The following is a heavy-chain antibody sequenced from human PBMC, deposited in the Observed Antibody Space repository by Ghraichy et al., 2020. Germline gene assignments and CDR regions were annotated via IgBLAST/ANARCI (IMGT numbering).Heavy chain of an antibody. D-gene: IGHD3-16*01. J-gene: IGHJ5*02. Sequence: GESLNISCAASGFTFSSYWMHWVRQAPGKGLVWVSRINSDGSSTSYADYVKGRFTISRDNAKNTLYLQMNSLRAEDTAVYYCARRRITNWFDPWGQGTLVTISS. CDR3: ARRRITNWFDP. V-gene: IGHV3-74*01. CDR2: INSDGSST. CDR1: GFTFSSYW.